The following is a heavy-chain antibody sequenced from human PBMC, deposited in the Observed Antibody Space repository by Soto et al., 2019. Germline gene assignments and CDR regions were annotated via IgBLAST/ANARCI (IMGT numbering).Heavy chain of an antibody. CDR3: VRGEGGWENY. CDR2: INSDGSTT. D-gene: IGHD6-19*01. Sequence: PGGSLRLSCAASGFTFSSYWMHWVRQAPGKGLVWVSRINSDGSTTTYADSVKGRFTISRDNAKNTLYLQMNSLRAEDTAVYYCVRGEGGWENYWGQGTLVTVDS. V-gene: IGHV3-74*01. CDR1: GFTFSSYW. J-gene: IGHJ4*02.